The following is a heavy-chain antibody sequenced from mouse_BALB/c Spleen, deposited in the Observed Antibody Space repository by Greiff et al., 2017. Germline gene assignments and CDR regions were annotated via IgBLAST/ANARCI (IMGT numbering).Heavy chain of an antibody. J-gene: IGHJ1*01. Sequence: EVHLVESGGGLVQPGGSMKLSCVASGFTFSNYWMNWVRQSPEKGLEWVAEIRLKSNNYATHYAESVKGRFTISRDDSKSSVYLQMNNLRAEDTGIYYCTKGLRDFDVWGAGTTVTVSS. CDR1: GFTFSNYW. V-gene: IGHV6-6*02. CDR2: IRLKSNNYAT. CDR3: TKGLRDFDV. D-gene: IGHD1-1*01.